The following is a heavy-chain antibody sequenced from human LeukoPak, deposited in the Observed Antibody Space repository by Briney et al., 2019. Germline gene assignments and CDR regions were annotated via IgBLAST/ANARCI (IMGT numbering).Heavy chain of an antibody. V-gene: IGHV4-61*08. Sequence: SETLSLTCTVSGGSISSGGYYWSWIRQPPGKGLEWIGYIYYSGSTNYNPSLKSRVTISVDTFKNQFSLKLSSVTAADTAVYYCAATYYYGSGSYYDDYWGQGTLVTVSS. CDR1: GGSISSGGYY. CDR3: AATYYYGSGSYYDDY. D-gene: IGHD3-10*01. J-gene: IGHJ4*02. CDR2: IYYSGST.